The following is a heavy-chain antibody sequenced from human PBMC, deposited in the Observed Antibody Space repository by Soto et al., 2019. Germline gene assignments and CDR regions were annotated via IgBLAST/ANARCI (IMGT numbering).Heavy chain of an antibody. D-gene: IGHD4-17*01. J-gene: IGHJ4*02. V-gene: IGHV3-33*01. CDR3: ARGHHAAGDYVVAAYFDY. Sequence: GGSLRLSCAASGFTFSSYGMHWVRQAPGKGLEWVAVIWYDGSNKYYADSVKGRFTISRDNSKNTLYLQMNSLRPEDTAVYYCARGHHAAGDYVVAAYFDYWGQGTLVTVSS. CDR1: GFTFSSYG. CDR2: IWYDGSNK.